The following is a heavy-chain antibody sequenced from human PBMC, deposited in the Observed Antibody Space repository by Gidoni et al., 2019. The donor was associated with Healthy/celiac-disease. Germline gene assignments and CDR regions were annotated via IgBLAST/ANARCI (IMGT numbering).Heavy chain of an antibody. CDR1: GGSFSGYY. CDR2: INHSGST. J-gene: IGHJ4*02. V-gene: IGHV4-34*01. CDR3: ARGGPFDY. Sequence: QVQLQQWGAGLWKPSETLSLTCAVYGGSFSGYYWSWIRQPPGKGLEWIGEINHSGSTNYNPSLKSRVTISVDTSKNQFSLKLSSVTAADTAVYYCARGGPFDYWGQGTLVTVSS.